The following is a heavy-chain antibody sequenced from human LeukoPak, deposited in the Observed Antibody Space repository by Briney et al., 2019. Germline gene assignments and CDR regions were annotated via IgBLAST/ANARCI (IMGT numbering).Heavy chain of an antibody. CDR3: ARVWGRIQLLAALYMDV. CDR1: GYTFTSYG. CDR2: ISAYNGNT. D-gene: IGHD5-18*01. Sequence: ASVKVSCKASGYTFTSYGISWVRQAPGQGLEWMGWISAYNGNTNYAQKLQGRVTMTTDTSTSTAYMELRSLRSDDTAVYYCARVWGRIQLLAALYMDVWGKGTTVTVSS. J-gene: IGHJ6*03. V-gene: IGHV1-18*01.